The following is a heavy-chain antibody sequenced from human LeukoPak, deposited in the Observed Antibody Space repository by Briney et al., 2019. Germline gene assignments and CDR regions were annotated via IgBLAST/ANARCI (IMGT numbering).Heavy chain of an antibody. CDR2: ISSSSSYI. CDR3: AREPRGYCSGGSCTPGPNWFDP. CDR1: GFTFSSYS. J-gene: IGHJ5*02. V-gene: IGHV3-21*01. Sequence: GGSLRLSCAASGFTFSSYSMNWVRQAPGKGLEWVSSISSSSSYIYYADSVKGRFTISRDIAKNSLYLQMNSLRAEDTAVYYCAREPRGYCSGGSCTPGPNWFDPWGQGTLVTVSS. D-gene: IGHD2-15*01.